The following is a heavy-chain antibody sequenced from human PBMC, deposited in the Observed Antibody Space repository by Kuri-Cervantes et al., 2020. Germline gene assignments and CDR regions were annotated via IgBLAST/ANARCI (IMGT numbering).Heavy chain of an antibody. J-gene: IGHJ4*02. D-gene: IGHD6-19*01. CDR1: GFIFSRYG. Sequence: LTCVASGFIFSRYGMHWVRQAPGKGLEWVAFIQYDGGDKYHVDSVKGRFTISRDNSKNTLYLQTNSLRAEDTAVYYCAKQQWLDGFDYWGQGTLVTVSS. CDR3: AKQQWLDGFDY. CDR2: IQYDGGDK. V-gene: IGHV3-30*02.